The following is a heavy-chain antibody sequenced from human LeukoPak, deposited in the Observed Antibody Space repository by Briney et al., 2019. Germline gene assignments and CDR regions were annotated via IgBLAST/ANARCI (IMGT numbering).Heavy chain of an antibody. V-gene: IGHV3-30*18. CDR3: AKEHTYYFDY. CDR2: ISYDGSNK. J-gene: IGHJ4*02. CDR1: GFTFSSYG. Sequence: GRSLRLSCAASGFTFSSYGMHWVRQAPGKGLEWEAVISYDGSNKYYADSVKGRFTISRDNSKNTLYLQMNSLRAEDTAVYYCAKEHTYYFDYWGQGTLVTVSS.